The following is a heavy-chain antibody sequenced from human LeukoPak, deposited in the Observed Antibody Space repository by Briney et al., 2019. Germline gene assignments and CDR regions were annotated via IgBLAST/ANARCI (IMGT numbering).Heavy chain of an antibody. D-gene: IGHD2-2*01. CDR2: INQSGST. V-gene: IGHV4-34*01. J-gene: IGHJ5*02. Sequence: SETLSLTCAVYGGSFSGYYWSWIRQPPGKGLEWIGEINQSGSTNYNPSLKSRVTISVDTSKNQFSLKLSSVTAADTAVYYCARGKSIVVVPAAKSQWFDPWGQGTLVTVSS. CDR1: GGSFSGYY. CDR3: ARGKSIVVVPAAKSQWFDP.